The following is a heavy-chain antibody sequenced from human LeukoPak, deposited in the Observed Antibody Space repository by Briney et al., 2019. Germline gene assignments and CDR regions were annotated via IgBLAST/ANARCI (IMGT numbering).Heavy chain of an antibody. D-gene: IGHD3-10*01. CDR1: GYTFTGYY. CDR3: ARGTSTTVHFDY. V-gene: IGHV1-2*02. CDR2: INPNSGGT. J-gene: IGHJ4*02. Sequence: ASVKVSCKASGYTFTGYYIHWVRQAPGQGLEWMGWINPNSGGTNYAQKFQGRVTVTRDTSISTAYMELSRLRSDDTAVYYCARGTSTTVHFDYWGQGTLVTVSS.